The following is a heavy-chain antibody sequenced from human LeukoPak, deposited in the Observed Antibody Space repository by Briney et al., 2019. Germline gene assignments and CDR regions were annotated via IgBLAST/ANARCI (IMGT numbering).Heavy chain of an antibody. CDR1: GGSISSYY. D-gene: IGHD1-26*01. V-gene: IGHV4-59*01. CDR3: ARQRGELLTGY. Sequence: SETLSLTCTVSGGSISSYYWSWIRQPPGKGLEWIGYIYYSGSTNYNPSLKSRVTKSVDTSKNQFSLKLSSVTAADTAVYYCARQRGELLTGYWGQGTMVTVSS. J-gene: IGHJ4*02. CDR2: IYYSGST.